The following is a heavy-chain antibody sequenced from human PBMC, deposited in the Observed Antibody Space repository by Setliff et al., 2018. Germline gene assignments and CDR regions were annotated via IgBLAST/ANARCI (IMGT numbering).Heavy chain of an antibody. CDR2: IWFDGGNE. J-gene: IGHJ4*02. D-gene: IGHD2-15*01. CDR3: TKDQGTGYCSGGSCYLFEH. CDR1: GFTFRNYG. Sequence: GGSLRLSCAASGFTFRNYGMHWVRQAPGKGPEWVAVIWFDGGNEFYADSVRGRFTISRDNSKNMLYLQMDSLRVEDTAVYYCTKDQGTGYCSGGSCYLFEHWGQGVQVTVSS. V-gene: IGHV3-33*03.